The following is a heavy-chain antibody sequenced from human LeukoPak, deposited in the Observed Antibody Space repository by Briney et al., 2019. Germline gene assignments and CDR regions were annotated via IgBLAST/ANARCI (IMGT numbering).Heavy chain of an antibody. J-gene: IGHJ4*02. CDR1: GGSISTYY. D-gene: IGHD4-23*01. V-gene: IGHV4-59*01. Sequence: SETLSLTCTVSGGSISTYYWSWIRQPPGKGLEWIGYIYYSGSTNYNPSLKSRVTTSVDTPKNQFSLKLSSVTAADTAVYYCARDTGTVVDYWGQGTLVTVSS. CDR2: IYYSGST. CDR3: ARDTGTVVDY.